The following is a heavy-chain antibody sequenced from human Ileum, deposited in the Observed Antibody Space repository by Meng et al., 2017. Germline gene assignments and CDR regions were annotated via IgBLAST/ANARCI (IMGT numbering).Heavy chain of an antibody. D-gene: IGHD1-7*01. J-gene: IGHJ4*02. Sequence: GHLMESGPGLVKPSGTLSLTCAVSGGSISSSNWWSWVRQPPGKGLEWIGEIYHSGSTNYNPSLKSRVTISVDKSKNQFSLKLSSVTAADTAVYYCASLRYNWNYSADYWGQGTLVTISS. CDR2: IYHSGST. V-gene: IGHV4-4*02. CDR1: GGSISSSNW. CDR3: ASLRYNWNYSADY.